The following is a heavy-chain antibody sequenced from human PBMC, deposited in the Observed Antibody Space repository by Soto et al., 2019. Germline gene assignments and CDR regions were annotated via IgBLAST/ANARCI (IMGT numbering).Heavy chain of an antibody. CDR1: GFTFSSYG. V-gene: IGHV3-30*18. Sequence: QVQLVESGGGVVQPGRSLRLSCAASGFTFSSYGMHWVRQAPGKGLEWVAVISYDGSNKYYADSVKGRFTISRDNSKNXXYLQMNSLRAEDTAVYYCAKDGIETYGDYYYGMDVWGQGTTVTVSS. J-gene: IGHJ6*02. CDR2: ISYDGSNK. D-gene: IGHD4-17*01. CDR3: AKDGIETYGDYYYGMDV.